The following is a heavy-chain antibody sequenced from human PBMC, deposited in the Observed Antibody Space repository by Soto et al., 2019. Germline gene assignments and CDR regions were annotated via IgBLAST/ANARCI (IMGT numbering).Heavy chain of an antibody. CDR3: ARVDLGAAAGTDFDY. CDR2: IYYSGST. V-gene: IGHV4-30-4*01. D-gene: IGHD6-13*01. J-gene: IGHJ4*02. CDR1: GGSISSGDYY. Sequence: SETLSLTCTVSGGSISSGDYYWSWIRQPPGKGLEWIGYIYYSGSTYYNPSLKSRVTISVDTSKNQFSLKLSSVTAADTAVYYCARVDLGAAAGTDFDYWGQGTLVTVSS.